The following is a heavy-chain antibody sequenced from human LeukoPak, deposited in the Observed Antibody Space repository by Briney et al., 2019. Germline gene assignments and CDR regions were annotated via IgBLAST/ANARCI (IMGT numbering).Heavy chain of an antibody. CDR2: ITWNGGSA. J-gene: IGHJ4*02. CDR1: GFTFDDYG. CDR3: ARGPYSGSFLNYYFGY. Sequence: GSLRLSCAASGFTFDDYGMSWVRQAPGKGLEWVSDITWNGGSAAYADSVKGRFTISRDNAKNSLYLQMNSLRAEDTAVYYCARGPYSGSFLNYYFGYWGQGTLVTVSS. D-gene: IGHD1-26*01. V-gene: IGHV3-20*04.